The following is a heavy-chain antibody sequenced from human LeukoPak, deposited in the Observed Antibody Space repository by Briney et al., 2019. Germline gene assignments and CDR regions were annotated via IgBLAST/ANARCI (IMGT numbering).Heavy chain of an antibody. D-gene: IGHD2-2*01. CDR3: ARDGSSTSPPWYMDV. CDR2: ISSSSYI. V-gene: IGHV3-69-1*01. J-gene: IGHJ6*03. Sequence: GGSLRLSCAASGFTFDDYGMSWVRQAPGQGLKWVSYISSSSYIYYADSVRGRFTISRDNAKNSLYLQMNSLRAEDTAVYYCARDGSSTSPPWYMDVWGKGTTVIVSS. CDR1: GFTFDDYG.